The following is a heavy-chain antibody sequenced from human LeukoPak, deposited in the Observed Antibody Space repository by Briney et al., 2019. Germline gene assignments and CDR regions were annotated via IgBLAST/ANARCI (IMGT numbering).Heavy chain of an antibody. CDR1: GFTVSSNY. Sequence: QTGGPLRLSCAASGFTVSSNYMSWVRQAPGKGLEWVSVIYSGGSTYYADSVKGRFTISRDNSKNTLYLQMNSLRAEDTAVYYCARDPHSSGYYSGVEGWGQGTLVTVSS. CDR2: IYSGGST. D-gene: IGHD3-22*01. CDR3: ARDPHSSGYYSGVEG. V-gene: IGHV3-66*01. J-gene: IGHJ4*02.